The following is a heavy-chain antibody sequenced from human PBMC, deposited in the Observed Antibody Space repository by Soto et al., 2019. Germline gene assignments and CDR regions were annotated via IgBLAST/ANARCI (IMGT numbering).Heavy chain of an antibody. J-gene: IGHJ4*02. CDR3: ARHGSN. CDR2: IYYSGIT. Sequence: PSLPCTVPGSSISSSSLYWGWIRQPPGKGLEWIGTIYYSGITYYNPSLKSRVTISVDTSKNQFSLKLTSVTAADTAVYYCARHGSNWGQGTLVTVSS. CDR1: GSSISSSSLY. V-gene: IGHV4-39*01.